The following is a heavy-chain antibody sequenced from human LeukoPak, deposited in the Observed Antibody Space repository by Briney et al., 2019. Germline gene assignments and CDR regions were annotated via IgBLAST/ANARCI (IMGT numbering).Heavy chain of an antibody. CDR2: IYYSGST. Sequence: KPSETLSLTCTVSGGSISSGGYYWSWIRQHPGKGLEWIGYIYYSGSTYYNPSLKSRVTISVDTSKNQFSLKLSSVTAADTAVYYCARFYGEQWLVLDYWGQGTLVTVSS. CDR3: ARFYGEQWLVLDY. D-gene: IGHD6-19*01. CDR1: GGSISSGGYY. J-gene: IGHJ4*02. V-gene: IGHV4-31*03.